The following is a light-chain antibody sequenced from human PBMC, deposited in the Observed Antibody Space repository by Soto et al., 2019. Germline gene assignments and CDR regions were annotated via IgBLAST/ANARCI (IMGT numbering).Light chain of an antibody. V-gene: IGKV3-20*01. Sequence: EIVLTQSPGTLSLSPGERATLSCRAIQSVSSSYLAWYQQKPGQAPRLLIYGASSRATGIPDRFSGSGSGTDFTLTISSLEPEYFAVYYCQQYGSSPPYTFGQGTKLEIK. CDR1: QSVSSSY. J-gene: IGKJ2*01. CDR2: GAS. CDR3: QQYGSSPPYT.